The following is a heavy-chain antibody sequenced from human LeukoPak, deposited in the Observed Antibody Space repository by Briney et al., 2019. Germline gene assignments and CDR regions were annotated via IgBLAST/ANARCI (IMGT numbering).Heavy chain of an antibody. CDR3: ARPLSLGYCSGGSCYGRGAWFDR. CDR1: GGSISSSNW. D-gene: IGHD2-15*01. CDR2: IYHIGST. Sequence: SETLSLTCAVSGGSISSSNWWSWVRQPPGKGLEWIGQIYHIGSTNYNPSLESRVTISVDKSKNQFSLKLRSVTAADTAVYYCARPLSLGYCSGGSCYGRGAWFDRWGQGTLVTVSS. V-gene: IGHV4-4*02. J-gene: IGHJ5*02.